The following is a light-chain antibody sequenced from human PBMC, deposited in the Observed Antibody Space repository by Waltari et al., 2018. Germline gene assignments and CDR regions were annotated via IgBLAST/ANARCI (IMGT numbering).Light chain of an antibody. CDR2: DVN. CDR3: SSQSFDDVLI. J-gene: IGLJ2*01. CDR1: SRDVGRHDF. Sequence: QSALTQPASVSGSPGKSITISCPGSSRDVGRHDFVSWYQDHPGQAPKVIIFDVNTRPSGVSDRFSASKSGNTASLTISGLQAEDEATYYCSSQSFDDVLIFGGGTKLTVL. V-gene: IGLV2-14*03.